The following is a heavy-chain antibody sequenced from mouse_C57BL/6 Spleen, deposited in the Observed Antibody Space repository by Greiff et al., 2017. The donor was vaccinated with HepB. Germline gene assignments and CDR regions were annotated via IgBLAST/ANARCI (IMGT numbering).Heavy chain of an antibody. J-gene: IGHJ3*01. CDR3: ARRGGYYPAWFAY. CDR1: GYTFTSYW. D-gene: IGHD2-3*01. CDR2: IYPSDSET. V-gene: IGHV1-61*01. Sequence: QVQLQQSGAELVRPGSSVKLSCKASGYTFTSYWMDWVKQRPGQGLEWIGSIYPSDSETHYNQKFKDKATLTVDKSSSTAYMQLSSLTSEDSAVYYCARRGGYYPAWFAYWGQGTLVTVSA.